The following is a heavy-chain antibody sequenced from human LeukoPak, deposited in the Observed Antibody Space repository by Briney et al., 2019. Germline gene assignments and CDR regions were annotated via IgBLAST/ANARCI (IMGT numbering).Heavy chain of an antibody. CDR3: ARGPLAANHAGLRDY. CDR1: GYTFTGYH. D-gene: IGHD2-15*01. CDR2: INPNSGGT. Sequence: GASVKVSCKASGYTFTGYHMHWVRQAPGQGLEWMGRINPNSGGTNYAQKFQGRVTMTRDTSISTAYMELSRLRSDDTAVYYCARGPLAANHAGLRDYWGQGTLVTVSS. V-gene: IGHV1-2*06. J-gene: IGHJ4*02.